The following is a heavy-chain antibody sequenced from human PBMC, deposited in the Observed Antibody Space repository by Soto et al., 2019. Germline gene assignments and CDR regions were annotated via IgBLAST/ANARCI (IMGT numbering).Heavy chain of an antibody. V-gene: IGHV4-59*01. CDR3: AGLGGYYYGRDV. CDR2: IYYSGST. D-gene: IGHD3-10*01. CDR1: GGSISSYY. J-gene: IGHJ6*02. Sequence: SETLSLTCTVSGGSISSYYWSWIRQPPGRGLEWIGYIYYSGSTNYNPSLKSRVTISVDTSKNQFSLKLSSVTAADTAVSYCAGLGGYYYGRDVWGQGTTVTVSS.